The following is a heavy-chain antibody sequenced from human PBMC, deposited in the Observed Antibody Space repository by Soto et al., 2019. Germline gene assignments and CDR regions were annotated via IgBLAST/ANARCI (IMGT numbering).Heavy chain of an antibody. CDR2: IKAGNGNT. CDR1: GYTFTSYA. Sequence: GASVKVSCKASGYTFTSYAMHWVRQAPGQRLEWMGWIKAGNGNTKYSQKFQGRVTITRDTSASTAHMELSSLRSEDTAVYYCARGNVLRYFDWLLHPFDYWGQGTLVTVSS. V-gene: IGHV1-3*01. D-gene: IGHD3-9*01. CDR3: ARGNVLRYFDWLLHPFDY. J-gene: IGHJ4*02.